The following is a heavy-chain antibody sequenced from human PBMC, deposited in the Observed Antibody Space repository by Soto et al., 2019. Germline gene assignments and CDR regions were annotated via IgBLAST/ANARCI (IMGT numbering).Heavy chain of an antibody. CDR3: ARALTTVTTSWFDP. Sequence: ASVKVSCKASGYTFTSYGISWVRQALGQGLEGMGWISADNGNTNYAQKLQGRVTMTTDTSTSTAYMELRSLRSDDTAVYYCARALTTVTTSWFDPWGQGTLVTVSS. V-gene: IGHV1-18*01. CDR1: GYTFTSYG. J-gene: IGHJ5*02. D-gene: IGHD4-17*01. CDR2: ISADNGNT.